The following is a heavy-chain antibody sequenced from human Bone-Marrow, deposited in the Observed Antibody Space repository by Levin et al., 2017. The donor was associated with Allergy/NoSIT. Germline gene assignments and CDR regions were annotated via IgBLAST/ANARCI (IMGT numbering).Heavy chain of an antibody. CDR1: GGSISSGGYH. J-gene: IGHJ4*02. D-gene: IGHD5-24*01. CDR3: ARQDGSTFDS. CDR2: IYYSGST. Sequence: PSETLSLTCTVSGGSISSGGYHWSWIRQHAGMGLEWIVYIYYSGSTYYNPSLKSLAMISLDTSKNQFSLKVTSATAAGAAVYYCARQDGSTFDSWGQGTLVTVSS. V-gene: IGHV4-31*01.